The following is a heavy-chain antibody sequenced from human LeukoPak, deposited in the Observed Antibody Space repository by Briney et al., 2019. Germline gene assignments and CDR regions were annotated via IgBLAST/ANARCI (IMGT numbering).Heavy chain of an antibody. V-gene: IGHV3-23*01. D-gene: IGHD1-26*01. J-gene: IGHJ3*02. Sequence: GGSLRLSCEASGFFFSSYVMSWVRQAPGKGLEWVSAIGGYGDSTYYADSVKGRFTISRDNSNNTLYLQMNSLRAEDTAVYYCAKVLPTEWDVPDDAFDIWGQGTTVTVSS. CDR1: GFFFSSYV. CDR2: IGGYGDST. CDR3: AKVLPTEWDVPDDAFDI.